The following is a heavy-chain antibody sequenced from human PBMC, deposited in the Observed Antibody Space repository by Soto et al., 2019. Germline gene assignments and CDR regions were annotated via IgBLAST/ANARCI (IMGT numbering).Heavy chain of an antibody. Sequence: PSETLSLTCTVSGGSISSSRCHWGWIRQPPGKGLEWIASIKYSGTTFYNPSLKSRVTLSVDTSKNQFSLKLSSVTAADTAVYYCARDAALWFGEYRPALGAFDIWGQGTMVTVSS. CDR3: ARDAALWFGEYRPALGAFDI. CDR1: GGSISSSRCH. CDR2: IKYSGTT. V-gene: IGHV4-39*07. D-gene: IGHD3-10*01. J-gene: IGHJ3*02.